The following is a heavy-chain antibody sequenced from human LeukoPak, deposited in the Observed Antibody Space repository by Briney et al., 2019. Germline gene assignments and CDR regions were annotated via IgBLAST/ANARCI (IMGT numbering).Heavy chain of an antibody. CDR1: GGSISSGSYY. CDR3: ASADPYYYDSSGYFDY. V-gene: IGHV4-61*02. D-gene: IGHD3-22*01. CDR2: IYTSGST. J-gene: IGHJ4*02. Sequence: SQTLSLTCTVSGGSISSGSYYWSWIRQPAGKGLEWIGRIYTSGSTYYNPSLKSRVTISVDTSKNQFSLKLSSVTAADTAVYYCASADPYYYDSSGYFDYWGQGTLVTVSS.